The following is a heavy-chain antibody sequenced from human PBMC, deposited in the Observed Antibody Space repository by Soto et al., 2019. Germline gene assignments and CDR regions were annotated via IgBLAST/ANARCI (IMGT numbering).Heavy chain of an antibody. CDR2: IYPGESDT. D-gene: IGHD3-22*01. J-gene: IGHJ4*02. Sequence: PGESLKISCKGSGYSFTSYWIGWVRQMPGKGLEWMGIIYPGESDTRYSPSFQGQVTISADKSISTAYLQWSSLKASDTAMYYCARQRRGYYDSSGYSCFDYWGQGTLVTVSS. V-gene: IGHV5-51*01. CDR3: ARQRRGYYDSSGYSCFDY. CDR1: GYSFTSYW.